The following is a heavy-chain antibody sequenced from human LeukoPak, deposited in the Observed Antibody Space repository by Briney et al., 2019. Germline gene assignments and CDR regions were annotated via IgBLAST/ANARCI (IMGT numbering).Heavy chain of an antibody. V-gene: IGHV1-18*01. CDR1: GYTFTSYA. J-gene: IGHJ4*02. CDR3: ARDLEWFGELFGY. CDR2: ISAYNGNT. D-gene: IGHD3-10*01. Sequence: ASVKVSCKASGYTFTSYAMHWVRQAPGQRLEWMGWISAYNGNTNYAQKLQGRVTMTTDTSTSTAYMELRSLRSDDTAVYYCARDLEWFGELFGYWGQGTLVTVSS.